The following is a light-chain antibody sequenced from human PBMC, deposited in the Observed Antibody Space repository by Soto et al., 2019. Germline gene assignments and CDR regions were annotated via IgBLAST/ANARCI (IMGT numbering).Light chain of an antibody. CDR2: AAS. Sequence: DIPMSQSISYVSGSIGDRVHINCRASQSISSWLAWYQQKPGKAPKLLIYAASSLQSGVPSRFSGSGSGTDFTLTISSLQPDDFATYYCQQDNSYSHAFGGGTKVDIK. CDR1: QSISSW. V-gene: IGKV1-12*01. CDR3: QQDNSYSHA. J-gene: IGKJ4*01.